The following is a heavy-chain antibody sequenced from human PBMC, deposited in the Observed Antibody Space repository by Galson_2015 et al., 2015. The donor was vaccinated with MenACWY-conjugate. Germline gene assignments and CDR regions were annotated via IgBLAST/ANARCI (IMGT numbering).Heavy chain of an antibody. Sequence: SLRLSCAASGFTFTGYEFNWVRQAPGKGLEWLSYISKSGSPIYYADSVKGRFTISRDNIKKSLFLEMNSLRAGDTGVYYCARVGTWIQQCFYYMDVWGKGTTGTVSS. CDR1: GFTFTGYE. D-gene: IGHD5-18*01. CDR2: ISKSGSPI. J-gene: IGHJ6*03. CDR3: ARVGTWIQQCFYYMDV. V-gene: IGHV3-48*03.